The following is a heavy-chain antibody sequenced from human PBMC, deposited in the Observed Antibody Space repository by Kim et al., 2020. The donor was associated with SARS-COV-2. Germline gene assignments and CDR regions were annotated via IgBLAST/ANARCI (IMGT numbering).Heavy chain of an antibody. V-gene: IGHV4-34*01. Sequence: SETLSLTCAVYGGSFSGYYWSWIRQPPGKGLEWIGEINHSGRTNYNQSLKSRVTISVDTSKNQFSLKLTSVTAADTAVYYFARSLSNTSGWGSRYCDLWG. J-gene: IGHJ2*01. CDR1: GGSFSGYY. CDR2: INHSGRT. CDR3: ARSLSNTSGWGSRYCDL. D-gene: IGHD3-22*01.